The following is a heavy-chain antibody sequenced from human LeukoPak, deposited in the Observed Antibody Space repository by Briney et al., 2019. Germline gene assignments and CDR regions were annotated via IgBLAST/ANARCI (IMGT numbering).Heavy chain of an antibody. CDR1: GFTFSSYW. J-gene: IGHJ4*02. CDR2: ISSSSSYI. Sequence: PGGSLRLSCAASGFTFSSYWMSWVRQAPGKGLEWVSSISSSSSYIYYADSVKGRFTISRDNAKNSLYLQMNSLRAEDTAVYYCARDEATVTRDFDYWGQGTLVTVSS. V-gene: IGHV3-21*01. CDR3: ARDEATVTRDFDY. D-gene: IGHD4-17*01.